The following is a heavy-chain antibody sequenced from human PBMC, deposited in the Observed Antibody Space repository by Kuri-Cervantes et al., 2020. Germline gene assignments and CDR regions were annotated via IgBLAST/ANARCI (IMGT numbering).Heavy chain of an antibody. V-gene: IGHV2-5*05. Sequence: SGPTLVKPTQTLTLTCTFSGFSLSTSGVGVGWIRQPPGKALEWLAVIYWDDDKRYGPSLKSRLTITKDTSKNQVVLTMTNLDPVDTATYYCAKTAMVRGVIISHYYYYYYMDVWGKGTTVTVSS. CDR1: GFSLSTSGVG. CDR2: IYWDDDK. CDR3: AKTAMVRGVIISHYYYYYYMDV. D-gene: IGHD3-10*01. J-gene: IGHJ6*03.